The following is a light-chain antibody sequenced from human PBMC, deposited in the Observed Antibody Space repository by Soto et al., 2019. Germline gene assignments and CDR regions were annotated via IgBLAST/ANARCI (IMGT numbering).Light chain of an antibody. CDR1: SSDVGLYNY. V-gene: IGLV2-14*01. CDR2: DVT. Sequence: QSALTQPASVSGSPGQSIAISCTGTSSDVGLYNYVSWYQQHPDKVPKLIIYDVTNRPSGVSDRFSGSKSGNTASLPISGLQADDEADYYCSSFTTSSTYVFGTGTKLTVL. J-gene: IGLJ1*01. CDR3: SSFTTSSTYV.